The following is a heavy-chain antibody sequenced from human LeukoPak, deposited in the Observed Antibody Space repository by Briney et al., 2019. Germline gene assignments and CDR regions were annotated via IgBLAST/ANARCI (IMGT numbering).Heavy chain of an antibody. CDR3: ARGYTAMALDY. CDR1: GFTFSSYW. CDR2: ISSSSSYI. D-gene: IGHD5-18*01. V-gene: IGHV3-21*01. Sequence: GGSLRLSCAASGFTFSSYWMSWVRQAPGKGLEWVSSISSSSSYIYYADSVKGRFTISRDNAKNSLYLQMNSLRAEDTAVYYCARGYTAMALDYWGQGTLVTVSS. J-gene: IGHJ4*02.